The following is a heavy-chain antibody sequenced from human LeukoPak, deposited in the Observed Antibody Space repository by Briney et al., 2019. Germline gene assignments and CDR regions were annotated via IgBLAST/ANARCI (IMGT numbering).Heavy chain of an antibody. J-gene: IGHJ3*02. CDR2: INPNSGGT. CDR1: GYTFTGYY. V-gene: IGHV1-2*02. CDR3: ARRRVGLRYFDWPNDAFDI. Sequence: VASVKVSCKASGYTFTGYYMHWVRQGPGQGLEWMGWINPNSGGTNYAQKFQGRVTMTRDTSISTAYMELSRLRSDDTAVYYCARRRVGLRYFDWPNDAFDIWGQGTMVTVSS. D-gene: IGHD3-9*01.